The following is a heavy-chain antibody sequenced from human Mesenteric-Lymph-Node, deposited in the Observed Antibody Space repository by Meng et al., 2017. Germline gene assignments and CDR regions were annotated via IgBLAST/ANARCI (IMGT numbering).Heavy chain of an antibody. CDR1: GFTFDDYG. CDR2: INWNGGST. D-gene: IGHD1-26*01. V-gene: IGHV3-20*01. CDR3: ARASFGGSYYREMAY. J-gene: IGHJ4*02. Sequence: GESLKISCAASGFTFDDYGMSWVRQAPGKGLEWVSGINWNGGSTGYADSVKGRFTISRDNAKNSLYLQMNSLRAGDTALYHCARASFGGSYYREMAYWGQGTLVTVSS.